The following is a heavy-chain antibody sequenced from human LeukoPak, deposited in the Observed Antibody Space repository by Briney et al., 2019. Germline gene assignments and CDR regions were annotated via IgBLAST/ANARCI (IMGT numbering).Heavy chain of an antibody. D-gene: IGHD3-3*01. CDR2: ISGSGGST. CDR3: AEGNYDFWSGYPGLSYFDY. CDR1: GFTFSSYA. J-gene: IGHJ4*02. Sequence: PPGGSLRLSCAASGFTFSSYAMSWVRQAPGKGLEWVSAISGSGGSTYYADSVKGRFTISRDNSKNTLYLQMNSLRAGDTAVYYCAEGNYDFWSGYPGLSYFDYWGQGTLVTVSS. V-gene: IGHV3-23*01.